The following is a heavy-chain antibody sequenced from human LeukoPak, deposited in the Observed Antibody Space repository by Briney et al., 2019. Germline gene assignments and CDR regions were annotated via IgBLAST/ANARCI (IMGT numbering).Heavy chain of an antibody. D-gene: IGHD3-22*01. CDR3: AINYYDSSGYSPLSYYYYGMDV. V-gene: IGHV4-30-4*01. J-gene: IGHJ6*02. Sequence: PSQTLSLTCTVSGGSISSGDYYWSWIRQPPGKGLEWIGYIYYSGSTYYNPSHKSRVTISVDTSKNQFSLKLSSVTAADTAVYYCAINYYDSSGYSPLSYYYYGMDVRGQGTTVTVSS. CDR2: IYYSGST. CDR1: GGSISSGDYY.